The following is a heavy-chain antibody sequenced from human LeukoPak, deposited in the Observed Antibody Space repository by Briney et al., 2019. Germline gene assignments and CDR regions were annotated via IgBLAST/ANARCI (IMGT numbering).Heavy chain of an antibody. CDR1: GFTFSSYE. CDR2: ISSSGSTI. Sequence: GGSLRLSCAASGFTFSSYEMNWVRQAPGKGLEWVSYISSSGSTIYYADSVKGRFTISRDNAKNSLYLQMNSLRAEDAAVYYCASYIYGSVFEYWGQGTLVTVSS. D-gene: IGHD5-24*01. J-gene: IGHJ4*02. CDR3: ASYIYGSVFEY. V-gene: IGHV3-48*03.